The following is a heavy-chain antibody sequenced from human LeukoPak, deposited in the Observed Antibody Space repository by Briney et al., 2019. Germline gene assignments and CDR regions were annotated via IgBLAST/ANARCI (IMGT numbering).Heavy chain of an antibody. CDR2: INHSGST. CDR3: ARVYGGNPGGLDQIYAFDI. V-gene: IGHV4-34*01. CDR1: GGSFSGYY. D-gene: IGHD4-23*01. J-gene: IGHJ3*02. Sequence: SETLSLTCAVYGGSFSGYYWSWIRQPPGKGLEWIGEINHSGSTNYNPSLKSRVTISVDTSKNQFSLKLSSVTAADTAVYYCARVYGGNPGGLDQIYAFDIWGQGTMVTVSS.